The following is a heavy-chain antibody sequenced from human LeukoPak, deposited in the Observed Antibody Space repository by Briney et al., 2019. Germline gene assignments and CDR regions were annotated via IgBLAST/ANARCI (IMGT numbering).Heavy chain of an antibody. CDR1: GGSISSYY. D-gene: IGHD6-19*01. CDR2: IYYSGST. CDR3: ARLSSGWYDDYYYGMDV. Sequence: SETLSLTCTVSGGSISSYYWSWIRQPPGKGLEWIGYIYYSGSTNYNPSLKSRVTISVDTSKNQFSLKLSSVTAADTAVYYCARLSSGWYDDYYYGMDVWGQGTTVTVSS. V-gene: IGHV4-59*08. J-gene: IGHJ6*02.